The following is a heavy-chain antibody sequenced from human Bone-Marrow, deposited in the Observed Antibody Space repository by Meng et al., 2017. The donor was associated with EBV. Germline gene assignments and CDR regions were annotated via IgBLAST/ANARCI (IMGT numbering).Heavy chain of an antibody. D-gene: IGHD4-17*01. V-gene: IGHV4-39*07. J-gene: IGHJ4*02. Sequence: QRSGPGLVKPSETLSLICTVSGASITTPNYYWGWIRQPPGKGLEWIGTFYSVTTTFYNPSLRSRLAISVDTSKNQFSLRLTSLTAADTAVYYCVRGYDYGDYVDYWGQGTLVTVSS. CDR2: FYSVTTT. CDR3: VRGYDYGDYVDY. CDR1: GASITTPNYY.